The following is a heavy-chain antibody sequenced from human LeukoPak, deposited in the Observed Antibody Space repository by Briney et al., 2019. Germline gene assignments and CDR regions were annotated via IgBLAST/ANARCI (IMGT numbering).Heavy chain of an antibody. V-gene: IGHV3-30-3*01. CDR1: GFTFSSYA. CDR2: ISYDGSNK. CDR3: ARDHTRIAVAGTYYYYGMDV. D-gene: IGHD6-19*01. Sequence: GRSLRLSCAVSGFTFSSYAMHWVRQAPGKGLEWGAVISYDGSNKYYADSVKGRFTISRDNSKNTLYLQMISLRAEDTAVYYCARDHTRIAVAGTYYYYGMDVWGQGTTVTVSS. J-gene: IGHJ6*02.